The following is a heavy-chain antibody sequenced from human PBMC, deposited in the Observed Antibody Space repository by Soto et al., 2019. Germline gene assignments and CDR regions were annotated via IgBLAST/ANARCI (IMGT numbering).Heavy chain of an antibody. Sequence: SETLSLTCTVSGGSISSYYWSWIRQPPGKGLEWIGYIYYSGSTNYNPSLKSRVTISVDTSKNQFSLSLTSVTAADTALYYCARIPQGYFDYWGQGLLVTVSS. CDR3: ARIPQGYFDY. J-gene: IGHJ4*02. CDR2: IYYSGST. CDR1: GGSISSYY. V-gene: IGHV4-59*01. D-gene: IGHD2-21*01.